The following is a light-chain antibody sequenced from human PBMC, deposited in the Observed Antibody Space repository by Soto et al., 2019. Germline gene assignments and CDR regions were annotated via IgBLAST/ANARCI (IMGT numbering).Light chain of an antibody. Sequence: DIKMTQSPSSLSASVGDRVTITCRASQSISSYLNWYQQKPGKDPKLLIYAASSLQSGVPSRFSGSGSGTDFNLTISSLQTEDFATYECQQRYSTTQTFGGGTKVDIK. CDR1: QSISSY. J-gene: IGKJ4*01. V-gene: IGKV1-39*01. CDR3: QQRYSTTQT. CDR2: AAS.